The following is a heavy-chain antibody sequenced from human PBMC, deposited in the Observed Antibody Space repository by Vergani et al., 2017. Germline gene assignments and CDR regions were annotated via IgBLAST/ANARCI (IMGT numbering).Heavy chain of an antibody. V-gene: IGHV3-48*03. Sequence: EVQLVESGGGLVQPGGSLRLSCAASGFTFSSYEMHWVRQAPGKGLGWVSYISSSCSTIYYADSVKGRFTISRDNAKNSLYLQMNSLRAEDTAVYYCARDSIAARFLARRYDAFDIWGQGTMVTVSS. CDR3: ARDSIAARFLARRYDAFDI. D-gene: IGHD6-6*01. J-gene: IGHJ3*02. CDR1: GFTFSSYE. CDR2: ISSSCSTI.